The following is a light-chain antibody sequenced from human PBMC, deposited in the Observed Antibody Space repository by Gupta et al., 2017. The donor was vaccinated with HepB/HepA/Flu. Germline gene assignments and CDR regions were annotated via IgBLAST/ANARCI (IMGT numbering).Light chain of an antibody. V-gene: IGKV1-8*01. Sequence: AIRMTQSPSSFSASTGDRVTITCRASQGISSYLAWYQQKPGKAPKLLIYATSTLQSGVPSRFSGSGSGTDFTLTIICLQSEDFATCYCQQYYGSPSTFGQGTKVEVK. CDR2: ATS. J-gene: IGKJ1*01. CDR3: QQYYGSPST. CDR1: QGISSY.